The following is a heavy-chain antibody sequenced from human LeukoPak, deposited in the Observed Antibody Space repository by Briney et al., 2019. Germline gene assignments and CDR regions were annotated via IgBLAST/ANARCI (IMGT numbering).Heavy chain of an antibody. CDR1: GFTFAAYA. Sequence: PGGSLRLSCAASGFTFAAYAMRWVRQAPGKGLGWVSLIIGVGGSTYYGGHVIGTFTRSRDNNKNSLYLQMNTLRTEDTALYCCAKVRFGELLAPLYYYYGMDVWGQGTTVTVSS. D-gene: IGHD3-10*01. CDR2: IIGVGGST. J-gene: IGHJ6*02. CDR3: AKVRFGELLAPLYYYYGMDV. V-gene: IGHV3-43*02.